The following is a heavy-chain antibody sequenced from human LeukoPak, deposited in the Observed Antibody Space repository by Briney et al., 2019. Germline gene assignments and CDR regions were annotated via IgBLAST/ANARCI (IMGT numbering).Heavy chain of an antibody. D-gene: IGHD6-19*01. V-gene: IGHV3-74*01. CDR2: VNSDGSST. J-gene: IGHJ4*02. CDR1: GFTFSSYW. CDR3: ARGSTQYSSGWYGLDY. Sequence: GGSLRLSCAASGFTFSSYWMHWVRQAPGKGLVWVSRVNSDGSSTTYADSVKGRFTISRDNAKNTLYLRMNSLRAEDTAVYYCARGSTQYSSGWYGLDYWGQGTLVTVSS.